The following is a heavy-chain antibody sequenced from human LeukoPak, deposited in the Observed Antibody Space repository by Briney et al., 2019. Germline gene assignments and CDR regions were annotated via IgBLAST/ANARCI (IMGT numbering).Heavy chain of an antibody. CDR1: GFTFSNYA. CDR2: ISGSGHNT. J-gene: IGHJ6*03. Sequence: GGSLRLSCSASGFTFSNYAMSWVRQAPGKGLEWVSTISGSGHNTYYVDSVKGRFTISRDNSKNTLYLQMNSLRVDDTAVYYCVKGSTTHYYYHMDVWGKGTTVTVPS. V-gene: IGHV3-23*01. CDR3: VKGSTTHYYYHMDV. D-gene: IGHD1-7*01.